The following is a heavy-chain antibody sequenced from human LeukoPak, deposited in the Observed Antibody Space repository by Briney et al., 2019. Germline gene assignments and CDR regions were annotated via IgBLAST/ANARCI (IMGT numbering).Heavy chain of an antibody. CDR3: GRHSGNYLIYFDY. CDR2: IHYSGSA. CDR1: GGSISSHY. J-gene: IGHJ4*02. V-gene: IGHV4-59*08. Sequence: SETLSLTCTVSGGSISSHYWSWIRKPRGKGLEWIGYIHYSGSAKYNPSLKSRVTISVDTSKNQFSLSLTSVTAADTAVYYCGRHSGNYLIYFDYWGQGTLVTVSS. D-gene: IGHD3-22*01.